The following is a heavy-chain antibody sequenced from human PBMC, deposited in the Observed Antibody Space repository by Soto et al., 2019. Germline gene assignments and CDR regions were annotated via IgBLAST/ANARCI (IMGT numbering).Heavy chain of an antibody. Sequence: QVQLQESGPGLVKPSQTLSLTCTVSGGSISSGGYYWSWIRQHPGKGLEWIGYIYYSGSTYYNPSLQSRVTISVDTSKNQFSLKLSSVTAADTAVYYCARVGTVTAKQYGMDVWGQGTTVTVSS. CDR3: ARVGTVTAKQYGMDV. V-gene: IGHV4-31*03. J-gene: IGHJ6*02. CDR2: IYYSGST. D-gene: IGHD2-21*02. CDR1: GGSISSGGYY.